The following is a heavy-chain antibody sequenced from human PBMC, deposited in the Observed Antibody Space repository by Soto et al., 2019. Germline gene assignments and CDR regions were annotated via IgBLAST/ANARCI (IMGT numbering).Heavy chain of an antibody. CDR3: ARYGGHSLDY. D-gene: IGHD2-21*02. CDR2: IWYDGSNK. V-gene: IGHV3-33*01. J-gene: IGHJ4*02. Sequence: QVQLVESGGGVVQPGRSLRLSCAASGFTFSRYGMHWVRQAPGKGLEWMAVIWYDGSNKYYGDSVKGRFTISRDNSKNTVYLQMNSLRAEDTAVYYCARYGGHSLDYWGQEALVTVSS. CDR1: GFTFSRYG.